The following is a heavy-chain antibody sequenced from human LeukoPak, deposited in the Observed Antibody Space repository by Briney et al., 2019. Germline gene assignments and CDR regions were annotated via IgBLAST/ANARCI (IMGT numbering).Heavy chain of an antibody. Sequence: GGTLRLSCAASGFTFSSYGMSWVRQAPGKGLEWVSAISGSGGSTYYADSVKGRVTISRDNSKNTLYLQVNSLRVEDTAVYYCAKDRLGAMMYFDFWGQGTLVTVSS. CDR2: ISGSGGST. J-gene: IGHJ4*02. V-gene: IGHV3-23*01. CDR3: AKDRLGAMMYFDF. D-gene: IGHD1-26*01. CDR1: GFTFSSYG.